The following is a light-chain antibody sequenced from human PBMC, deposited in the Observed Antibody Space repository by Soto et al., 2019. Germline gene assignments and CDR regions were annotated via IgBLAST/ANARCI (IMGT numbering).Light chain of an antibody. CDR2: GAS. V-gene: IGKV3-20*01. CDR1: QSVSNSF. Sequence: DIVLTQSPGTLSLSPGEGATLSCGASQSVSNSFLAWYQQKPGQAPRLLIYGASSRATGIPDRFSGSGSGTDFTLTISRLEPEDFAVYYCQQYDGSPQTFGQGTKLEIK. J-gene: IGKJ2*01. CDR3: QQYDGSPQT.